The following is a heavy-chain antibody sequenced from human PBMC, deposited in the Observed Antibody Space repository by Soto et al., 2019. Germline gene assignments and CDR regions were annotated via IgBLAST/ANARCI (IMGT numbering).Heavy chain of an antibody. Sequence: ASVKVSCKTSGYTFTGYGISWVRQAPGQGLEWMGWISAYNGNTNYAQELQGRVTMTTDTSTSTAYMELRSLRSDDTAVYYCARGKDDSSGYYLDYYYGMDVWGQGTTVTVSS. CDR1: GYTFTGYG. CDR3: ARGKDDSSGYYLDYYYGMDV. J-gene: IGHJ6*02. D-gene: IGHD3-22*01. CDR2: ISAYNGNT. V-gene: IGHV1-18*01.